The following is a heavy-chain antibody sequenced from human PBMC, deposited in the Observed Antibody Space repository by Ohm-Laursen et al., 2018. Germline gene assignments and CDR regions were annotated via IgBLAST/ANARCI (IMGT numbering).Heavy chain of an antibody. CDR1: GFTFSNYA. D-gene: IGHD6-19*01. J-gene: IGHJ4*02. CDR3: AKGSRTSGWPN. Sequence: SLRLSCTASGFTFSNYAMYWVRQAPGKGLEWVSAITDSGGSTFYADSVKGRFTISRDNSKNMLYLQMNSLRAEDTAIYHCAKGSRTSGWPNWGQGTLVTVSS. V-gene: IGHV3-23*01. CDR2: ITDSGGST.